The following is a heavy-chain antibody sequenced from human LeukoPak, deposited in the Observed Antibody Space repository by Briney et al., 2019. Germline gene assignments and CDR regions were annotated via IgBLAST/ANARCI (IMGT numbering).Heavy chain of an antibody. D-gene: IGHD3-10*01. CDR2: IYDSSST. Sequence: SETLSLTCTVSGGSSSSGGCYWSWSRQHPEKRLERSGYIYDSSSTYYNPSLKSRVTISVDTSNNQFSLKLSSVAAADTAVYYCARGFGITMVRGATVYFDYWGQGTLVTVSS. V-gene: IGHV4-31*03. J-gene: IGHJ4*02. CDR1: GGSSSSGGCY. CDR3: ARGFGITMVRGATVYFDY.